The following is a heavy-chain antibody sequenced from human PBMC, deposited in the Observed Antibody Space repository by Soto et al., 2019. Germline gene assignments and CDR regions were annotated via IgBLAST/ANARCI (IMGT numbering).Heavy chain of an antibody. Sequence: GSLRLSCAASGFTFSSYAMSWVRQAPGKGLELVSAISGSGGSTYYADSVKGRFTISRDKSKNTLYLQLNSLRAEDTAVYYCARHRSGSYWHYWGQETMVTVPS. CDR1: GFTFSSYA. CDR2: ISGSGGST. J-gene: IGHJ4*02. CDR3: ARHRSGSYWHY. D-gene: IGHD1-26*01. V-gene: IGHV3-23*01.